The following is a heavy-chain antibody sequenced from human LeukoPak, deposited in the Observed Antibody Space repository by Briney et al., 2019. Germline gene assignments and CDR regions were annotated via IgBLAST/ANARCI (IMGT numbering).Heavy chain of an antibody. D-gene: IGHD3-16*01. Sequence: PGGSLRLSCAASGFTFSSYGMHWVRQAPGKGLEWVTFIRYDGSNKYYADSVKGRFTISRDNSKNTLYLQMNSLRAEDTAVYYCAKWDYRLPEYFQHWGQGTLVTVSS. CDR3: AKWDYRLPEYFQH. CDR1: GFTFSSYG. V-gene: IGHV3-30*02. CDR2: IRYDGSNK. J-gene: IGHJ1*01.